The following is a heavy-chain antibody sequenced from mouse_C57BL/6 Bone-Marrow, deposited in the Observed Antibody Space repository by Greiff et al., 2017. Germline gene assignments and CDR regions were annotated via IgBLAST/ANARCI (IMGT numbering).Heavy chain of an antibody. CDR1: GFTFSSYA. V-gene: IGHV5-4*01. CDR2: ISDGGSYT. J-gene: IGHJ3*01. CDR3: ARDGTTY. D-gene: IGHD4-1*01. Sequence: EVKRVESGGGLVKPGGSLKLSCAASGFTFSSYAMSWVRQTPEKRLEWVATISDGGSYTYYPDNVKGRFTISRDNAKNNLYLQMSHLKSEDTAMYYCARDGTTYWGQGTLVTVSA.